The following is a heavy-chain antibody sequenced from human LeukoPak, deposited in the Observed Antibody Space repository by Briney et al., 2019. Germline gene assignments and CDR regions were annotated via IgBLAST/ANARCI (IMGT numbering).Heavy chain of an antibody. CDR3: AREDRNSGIVVVPAAAWGYFDY. CDR1: GGSISSGDYY. CDR2: IYYSGST. Sequence: SQTLSLTCTVSGGSISSGDYYWRWLRQPPGMGLEGIGYIYYSGSTYYNPSLKSRVTISVDTSKNQFSLKLSSLTAADTAVYYCAREDRNSGIVVVPAAAWGYFDYWGQGTLVTVSS. V-gene: IGHV4-30-4*08. J-gene: IGHJ4*02. D-gene: IGHD2-2*01.